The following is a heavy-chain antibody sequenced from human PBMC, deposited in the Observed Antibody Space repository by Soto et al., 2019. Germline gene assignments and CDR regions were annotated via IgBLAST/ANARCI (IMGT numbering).Heavy chain of an antibody. CDR3: AKDSSGSANLYYYSYGMDV. J-gene: IGHJ6*02. CDR1: GFTFSSYG. V-gene: IGHV3-30*18. D-gene: IGHD6-25*01. CDR2: ISYDGSNK. Sequence: QVQLVESGGGVVQPGRSLRLSCAASGFTFSSYGMHWVRQAPGKGLEWVAVISYDGSNKYYADSVKGRFTISRYNSKNTLYLQMNSLRAEDTAVYYCAKDSSGSANLYYYSYGMDVWGQGTTVTVSS.